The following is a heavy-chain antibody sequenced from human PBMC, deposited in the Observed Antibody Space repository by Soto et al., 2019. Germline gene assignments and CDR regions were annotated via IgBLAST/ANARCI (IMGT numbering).Heavy chain of an antibody. J-gene: IGHJ4*02. CDR1: GFTFDDYA. D-gene: IGHD1-1*01. V-gene: IGHV3-9*01. Sequence: VQLVESGGGLVQPGGSLRLSCAASGFTFDDYAMHWVRQAPGKGLEWVSSIYWNSGTIDYADSVKGRFTISRDNAKNALNLQMNGLRPEDTALYYSAKDNSLTTSYVAHGGQETLVTVSS. CDR3: AKDNSLTTSYVAH. CDR2: IYWNSGTI.